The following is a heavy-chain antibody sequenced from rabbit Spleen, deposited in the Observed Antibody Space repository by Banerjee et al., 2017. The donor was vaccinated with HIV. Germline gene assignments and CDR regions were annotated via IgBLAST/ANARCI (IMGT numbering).Heavy chain of an antibody. CDR2: IDAGSSGFT. CDR3: ARDTSSSFSSYGMDL. J-gene: IGHJ6*01. D-gene: IGHD1-1*01. V-gene: IGHV1S40*01. Sequence: QSLEESGGDLVKPGASLTLTCIASGVSFSDDSYMCWVRQAPGKGLEWIACIDAGSSGFTYSASWAKGRFTISKTSSTTVTLQMTSLTAADMATYFCARDTSSSFSSYGMDLWGPGTLVTVS. CDR1: GVSFSDDSY.